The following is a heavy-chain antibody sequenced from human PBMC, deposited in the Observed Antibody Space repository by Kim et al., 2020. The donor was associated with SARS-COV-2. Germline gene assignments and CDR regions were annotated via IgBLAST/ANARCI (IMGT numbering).Heavy chain of an antibody. CDR3: ARGPGIAAAGTGPWYFDL. CDR2: IYYSGST. D-gene: IGHD6-13*01. Sequence: SETLSLTCTVSGGSISSGGYYFRWLRLQPFTGLEWIGYIYYSGSTYYNPSLKSRVTISVDTSKNQFSLKLSSVTAADTAVYYCARGPGIAAAGTGPWYFDLWGRGTLVTVSS. J-gene: IGHJ2*01. CDR1: GGSISSGGYY. V-gene: IGHV4-31*03.